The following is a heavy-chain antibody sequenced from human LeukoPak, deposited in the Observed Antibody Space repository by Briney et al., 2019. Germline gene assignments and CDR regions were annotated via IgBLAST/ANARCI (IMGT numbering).Heavy chain of an antibody. CDR3: AREKGTGTTSGVDF. D-gene: IGHD1-7*01. CDR2: INSDGSST. Sequence: GGSLRLSCAASGFTFSSNWMRWVRQAPGKGLVWVSRINSDGSSTSYADSVKGRFTISRDNAKNTLYLRMNSLRSEDTAVYYCAREKGTGTTSGVDFWGQGTLVTVSS. V-gene: IGHV3-74*01. J-gene: IGHJ4*02. CDR1: GFTFSSNW.